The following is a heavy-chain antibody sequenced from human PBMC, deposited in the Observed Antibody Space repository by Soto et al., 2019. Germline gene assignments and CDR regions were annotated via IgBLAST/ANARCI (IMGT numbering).Heavy chain of an antibody. D-gene: IGHD3-10*01. J-gene: IGHJ5*02. Sequence: SETLSLTCAVSGGSISSGGYSWSWIRQPPGKGLEWIGYIYHSGSTYYNPSLKSRVTISVDRSKNQFSLKLSSVTAADTAVYYCARDQGYYGSETFTWFDPWGQGTLVTVSS. V-gene: IGHV4-30-2*01. CDR2: IYHSGST. CDR1: GGSISSGGYS. CDR3: ARDQGYYGSETFTWFDP.